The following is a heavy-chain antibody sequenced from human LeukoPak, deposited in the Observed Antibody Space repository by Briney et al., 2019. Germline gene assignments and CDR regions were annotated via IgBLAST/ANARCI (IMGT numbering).Heavy chain of an antibody. CDR2: ISGSGGST. CDR1: GFTLSSYA. V-gene: IGHV3-23*01. J-gene: IGHJ3*02. D-gene: IGHD3-22*01. CDR3: SRSYYYESRGPLSRLAFDI. Sequence: GGSLRLSCAASGFTLSSYAMSWVRQAPGKGLEWVSAISGSGGSTYYADSVKGRFTISRDNSKNTRYLQMNRRRAGDTAVYYCSRSYYYESRGPLSRLAFDIWGQGTMVTVSS.